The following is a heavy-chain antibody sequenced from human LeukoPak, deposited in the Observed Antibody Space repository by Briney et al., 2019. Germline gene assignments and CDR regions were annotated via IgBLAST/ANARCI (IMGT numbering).Heavy chain of an antibody. D-gene: IGHD5-12*01. CDR2: ISGSGGST. Sequence: GGSLRLSCAASGFTFSSYAMSWVRQAPGKGLEWVSAISGSGGSTYYANSVKGRFTITRDNSRNTLYLQMNSLRAEDTAVYYCAKAPDIVATGGRDCWGQGTLVTVSS. CDR1: GFTFSSYA. V-gene: IGHV3-23*01. CDR3: AKAPDIVATGGRDC. J-gene: IGHJ4*02.